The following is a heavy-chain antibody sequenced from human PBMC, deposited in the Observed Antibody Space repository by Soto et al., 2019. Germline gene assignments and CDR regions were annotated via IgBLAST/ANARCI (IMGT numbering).Heavy chain of an antibody. Sequence: GGSLRVSCTASGFNTRFYSMSWVRQTPGKGLEWVASLSRSGGATYYADSVRGRFTISRDASKDKLFLQMSNLRAEDTALYYCSKGEMSTSRNSFDXWGQGTLVTSPX. J-gene: IGHJ4*02. V-gene: IGHV3-23*01. CDR2: LSRSGGAT. CDR3: SKGEMSTSRNSFDX. CDR1: GFNTRFYS.